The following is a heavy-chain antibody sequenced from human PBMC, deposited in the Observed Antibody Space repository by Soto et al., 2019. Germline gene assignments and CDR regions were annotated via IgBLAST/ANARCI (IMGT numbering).Heavy chain of an antibody. J-gene: IGHJ6*02. CDR3: AHSRCGGDCLQSYSSHYYYGMDV. CDR2: IYWDDDK. CDR1: GFSLSTGGVG. D-gene: IGHD2-21*02. V-gene: IGHV2-5*02. Sequence: QITLKKSGPSLVKPTQTLTLTCTFSGFSLSTGGVGVGWIRQPPGKALEWLALIYWDDDKRYSPSLRSRLTVTKDTSKNQVVLTMTNMDPVDTATYYCAHSRCGGDCLQSYSSHYYYGMDVWGQGTTVTVSS.